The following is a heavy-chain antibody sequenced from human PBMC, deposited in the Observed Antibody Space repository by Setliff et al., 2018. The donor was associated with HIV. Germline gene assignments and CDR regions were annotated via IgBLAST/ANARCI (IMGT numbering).Heavy chain of an antibody. J-gene: IGHJ4*02. Sequence: ASETLSLTCNVSGDSLNTYYWSWIRQSGGKGLEWIGRIYASGKTTFNPSLKSRVRMSVDTSKNQFSLKLTSVTASDTAVYYCARGSNDLESFDYWGQGALVTVSS. D-gene: IGHD3-3*01. CDR1: GDSLNTYY. CDR2: IYASGKT. CDR3: ARGSNDLESFDY. V-gene: IGHV4-4*07.